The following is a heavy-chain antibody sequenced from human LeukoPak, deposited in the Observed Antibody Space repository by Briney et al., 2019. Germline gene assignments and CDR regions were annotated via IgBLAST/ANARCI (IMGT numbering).Heavy chain of an antibody. CDR3: ASKGLGIDP. CDR2: ISSGSSTI. Sequence: GGSLRLSCAASGFTFSSYSMNWVRQAPGKGLEWVSFISSGSSTIYYADSVKGRFTISRDNAKNSLYLQMNSLRAEDTAVYYCASKGLGIDPWGQGTLVTVSS. V-gene: IGHV3-48*04. D-gene: IGHD1-26*01. J-gene: IGHJ5*02. CDR1: GFTFSSYS.